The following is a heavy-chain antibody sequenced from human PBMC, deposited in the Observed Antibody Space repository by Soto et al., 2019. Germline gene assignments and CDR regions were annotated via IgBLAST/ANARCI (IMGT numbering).Heavy chain of an antibody. V-gene: IGHV3-20*01. CDR3: ARIDGSFWSGYSAFDI. Sequence: GGFLRVSCAAAGFTFVDYGMSWVSKDPGKGLEWVSGINWNGGSTGYADSVKGRFTISRDNAKNSLYLQMNSLRAEDTALYHYARIDGSFWSGYSAFDIWGQGTMVTVSS. CDR2: INWNGGST. D-gene: IGHD3-3*01. J-gene: IGHJ3*02. CDR1: GFTFVDYG.